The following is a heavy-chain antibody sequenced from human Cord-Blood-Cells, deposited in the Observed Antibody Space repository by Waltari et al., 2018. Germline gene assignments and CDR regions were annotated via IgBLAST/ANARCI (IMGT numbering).Heavy chain of an antibody. CDR3: ARYDSSGYYYY. D-gene: IGHD3-22*01. J-gene: IGHJ4*02. Sequence: EVQLVESGGGLVQPGGSLRLSCAASGFAFYDDAMHWGRQAPGKGLEWVSGISWNSGSIGYADSVKGRFTISRDNAKNSLYLQMNSLRAEDTALYYCARYDSSGYYYYWGQGTLVTVSS. CDR1: GFAFYDDA. CDR2: ISWNSGSI. V-gene: IGHV3-9*01.